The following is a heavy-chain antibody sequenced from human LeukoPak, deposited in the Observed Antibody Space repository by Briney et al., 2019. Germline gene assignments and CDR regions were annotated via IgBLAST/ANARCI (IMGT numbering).Heavy chain of an antibody. J-gene: IGHJ4*02. Sequence: SVKVSCKASGYTFTSYDISWVRQAPGQGLEWMGGIIPIFGTADYAQKFQGRVTITTDESTSTAYMELSSLRSEDTAVYYCARADNFGVSYYDSSGYSPKRGGYDYWGQGTLVTVSS. CDR2: IIPIFGTA. D-gene: IGHD3-22*01. CDR1: GYTFTSYD. CDR3: ARADNFGVSYYDSSGYSPKRGGYDY. V-gene: IGHV1-69*05.